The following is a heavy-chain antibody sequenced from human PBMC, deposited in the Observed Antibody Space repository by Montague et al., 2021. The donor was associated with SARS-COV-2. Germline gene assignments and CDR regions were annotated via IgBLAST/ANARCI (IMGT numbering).Heavy chain of an antibody. D-gene: IGHD3-16*01. Sequence: SETLSLTCAVHGGSFSGYSWSWIRQPPGKGLEWIGEVKHSGDTKYNRSLKSRVAISIDTSKNQFSLTLSSVTAPDTSVYYCARLGVGVEPSPILGLGPFYCYYYIDFWGKGTPVTVSS. CDR1: GGSFSGYS. V-gene: IGHV4-34*01. CDR3: ARLGVGVEPSPILGLGPFYCYYYIDF. J-gene: IGHJ6*03. CDR2: VKHSGDT.